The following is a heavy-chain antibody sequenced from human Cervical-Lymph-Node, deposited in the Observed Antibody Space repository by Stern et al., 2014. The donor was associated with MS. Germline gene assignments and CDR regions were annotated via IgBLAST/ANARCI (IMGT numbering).Heavy chain of an antibody. CDR2: IYHSGST. J-gene: IGHJ4*02. D-gene: IGHD5-24*01. V-gene: IGHV4-38-2*02. CDR3: ARVEMATITC. CDR1: GYSISSGYY. Sequence: QLQLQESGPGLVKPSETLSLTCTVSGYSISSGYYWGWIRQPPGKGLEWIGSIYHSGSTYYNPSLKSRVTISVDTSKKQFSLKLSLGTAADTAVYYCARVEMATITCWGQGTLVTVSS.